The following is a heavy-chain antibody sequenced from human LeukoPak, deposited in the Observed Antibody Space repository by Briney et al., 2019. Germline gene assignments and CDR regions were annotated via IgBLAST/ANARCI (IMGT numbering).Heavy chain of an antibody. CDR3: ARVGVLRAFDY. J-gene: IGHJ4*02. Sequence: SETLSLTCTVSGYSISSGYYWSWIRQPPGKGLEWIGYMYYSGSTICNPSLKSRVTISVDTSKNQFSLKLNSVTAADTAVYFCARVGVLRAFDYWGQGTLVTVSS. CDR2: MYYSGST. V-gene: IGHV4-61*01. D-gene: IGHD2/OR15-2a*01. CDR1: GYSISSGYY.